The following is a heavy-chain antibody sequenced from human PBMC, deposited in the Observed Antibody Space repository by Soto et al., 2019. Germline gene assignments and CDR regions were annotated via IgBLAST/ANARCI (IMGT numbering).Heavy chain of an antibody. CDR1: GFTFSSYA. CDR2: ISSNGGST. J-gene: IGHJ5*02. CDR3: VNFDLHYYGSGSYLNWFDP. D-gene: IGHD3-10*01. V-gene: IGHV3-64D*06. Sequence: LRLSCSASGFTFSSYAMHWVRQAPGKGLEYVSAISSNGGSTYYADSVKGRFTISRDNSKNTLYLQMSSLRAEDTAVYYCVNFDLHYYGSGSYLNWFDPWGQGTLVTVSS.